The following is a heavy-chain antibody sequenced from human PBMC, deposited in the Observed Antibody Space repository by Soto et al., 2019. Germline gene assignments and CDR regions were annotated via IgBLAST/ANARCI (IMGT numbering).Heavy chain of an antibody. CDR3: ASVTLAARGYYGMDV. J-gene: IGHJ6*02. D-gene: IGHD6-6*01. V-gene: IGHV6-1*01. CDR1: GDSVSGNSAA. CDR2: TYYRSRWYN. Sequence: PSQTLSLTCAISGDSVSGNSAAWNWIRQSPSRGLEWLGRTYYRSRWYNDYAVSVKSRITVTPDTSKNQFSLHLNSVTPEDTAVYYCASVTLAARGYYGMDVWGQGTTVTVSS.